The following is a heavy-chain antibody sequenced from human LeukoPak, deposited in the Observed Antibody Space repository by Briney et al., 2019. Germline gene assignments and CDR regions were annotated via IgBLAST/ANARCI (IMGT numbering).Heavy chain of an antibody. CDR3: ARVVWFGEFNHPLDY. CDR1: GFTFSDYY. CDR2: ISSSGSTI. V-gene: IGHV3-11*01. J-gene: IGHJ4*02. D-gene: IGHD3-10*01. Sequence: PGGSLRLSCAASGFTFSDYYMSWIRQAPGKGLEWVSYISSSGSTIYYADSVKGRFTISRDNAKNSLYLQMNSLRADDTAVYYCARVVWFGEFNHPLDYWGQGTLVTVSS.